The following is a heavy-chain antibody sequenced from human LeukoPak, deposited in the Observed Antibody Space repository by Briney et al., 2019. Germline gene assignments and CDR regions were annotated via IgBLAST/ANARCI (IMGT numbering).Heavy chain of an antibody. CDR2: INTDGSTT. Sequence: PGGSLRLSCAPSGFTFRSVWMHWVRQAPGKGLVWVSHINTDGSTTNYADFVKGRFTISRDNAENTLYLQMNSLTAEDTAVYFCARDPRFCSGGNCYSFLDFWGRGALVTVSS. J-gene: IGHJ4*02. CDR3: ARDPRFCSGGNCYSFLDF. D-gene: IGHD2-15*01. CDR1: GFTFRSVW. V-gene: IGHV3-74*01.